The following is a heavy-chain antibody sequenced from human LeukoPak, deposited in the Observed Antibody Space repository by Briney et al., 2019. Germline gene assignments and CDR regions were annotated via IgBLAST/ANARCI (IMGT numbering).Heavy chain of an antibody. D-gene: IGHD1-14*01. V-gene: IGHV1-69*13. Sequence: ASVKVSCKASGGTFSSYAISWVRQAPGQGLEWMGGIIPIFGTANYVQKFQGRVTITADESTSTAYMELSSLRSEDTAVYYCARERGRPAPPGDDAFDIWGQGTMVTVSS. J-gene: IGHJ3*02. CDR1: GGTFSSYA. CDR2: IIPIFGTA. CDR3: ARERGRPAPPGDDAFDI.